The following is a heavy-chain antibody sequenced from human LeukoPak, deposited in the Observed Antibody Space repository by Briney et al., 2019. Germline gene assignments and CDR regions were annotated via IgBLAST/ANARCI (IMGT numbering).Heavy chain of an antibody. Sequence: PSETLSLTCTVSGGSISSYYWSWIRQPPGKGLAWIGYIHYSGSTHYNPSLKSRVAISVDTSKNQFSLKLSSVTAADTAVYYCARGQYDSSGYYYVFDYWGQGTLVTVSS. V-gene: IGHV4-59*12. J-gene: IGHJ4*02. D-gene: IGHD3-22*01. CDR1: GGSISSYY. CDR3: ARGQYDSSGYYYVFDY. CDR2: IHYSGST.